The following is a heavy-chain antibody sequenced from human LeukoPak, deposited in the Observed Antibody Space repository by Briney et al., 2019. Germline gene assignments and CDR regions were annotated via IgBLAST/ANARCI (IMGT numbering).Heavy chain of an antibody. J-gene: IGHJ6*02. CDR3: TKDYCGKFCSAV. CDR1: GFTFSSYS. V-gene: IGHV3-48*01. D-gene: IGHD3-9*01. Sequence: GGSLRLSCAASGFTFSSYSMNWVRQAPGKGLEWVSYISSSSNTIYYADSVKGRFTISRDNSKNTLYLQMNSLRAEDTAKYYCTKDYCGKFCSAVWGQGTTVTVSS. CDR2: ISSSSNTI.